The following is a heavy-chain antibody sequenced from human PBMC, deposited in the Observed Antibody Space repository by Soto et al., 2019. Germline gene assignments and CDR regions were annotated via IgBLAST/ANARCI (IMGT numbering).Heavy chain of an antibody. CDR1: GGTFSNDI. Sequence: QVQLVQSGAEVKKPGSSVKVSCKSSGGTFSNDIITWVRQAPGQGLEWMGRIVLLLNIATYAQKFQARVTFTAYKTTGTAYMELNSLRSEDPAVYDCVQNSPIGSTSSGYDGIDYWGQGTRVAVSS. CDR2: IVLLLNIA. V-gene: IGHV1-69*02. CDR3: VQNSPIGSTSSGYDGIDY. J-gene: IGHJ4*02. D-gene: IGHD5-12*01.